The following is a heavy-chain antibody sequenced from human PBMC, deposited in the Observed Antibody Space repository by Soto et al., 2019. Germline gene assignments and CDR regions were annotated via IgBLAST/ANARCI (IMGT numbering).Heavy chain of an antibody. Sequence: QVQLVQSGAEVKKPGSSVKVSCKASGGTFSSYAISWVRQAPGQGREWMGGIIPIFGTANYAQKFQGRVTITADESTSTAYRELSSLRSEDTAVYYCARGQTVLRQGSYYYYYGMDVWGQGPTVTVSS. V-gene: IGHV1-69*01. CDR2: IIPIFGTA. CDR3: ARGQTVLRQGSYYYYYGMDV. J-gene: IGHJ6*02. D-gene: IGHD5-12*01. CDR1: GGTFSSYA.